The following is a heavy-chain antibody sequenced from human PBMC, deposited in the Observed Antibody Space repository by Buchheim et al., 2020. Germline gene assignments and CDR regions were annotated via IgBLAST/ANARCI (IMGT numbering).Heavy chain of an antibody. CDR3: TTDRTQSPIDH. V-gene: IGHV3-15*01. J-gene: IGHJ4*02. D-gene: IGHD1-14*01. Sequence: EVQLVESGGGLVKSGESLRLSCAASGFTFSDAWMSWVRQAPGKGLEWVGRIKRKTDGGTTDYATPVKGRFTISRDDSKDTPYLQMNSLKTEDTAVYYCTTDRTQSPIDHWGQGTL. CDR1: GFTFSDAW. CDR2: IKRKTDGGTT.